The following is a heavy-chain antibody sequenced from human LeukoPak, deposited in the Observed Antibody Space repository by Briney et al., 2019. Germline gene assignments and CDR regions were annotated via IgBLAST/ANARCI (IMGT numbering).Heavy chain of an antibody. CDR3: ARGVHSYYMDV. CDR1: GFTFSNAW. Sequence: KAGGSLRLSCAASGFTFSNAWMSWLRQSPGKGLEWIGSFYYSGSTYYNPSLKSRVTISVDTSKNQFSLQLNSVTPEDTAVYYCARGVHSYYMDVWGKGTTVTVSS. CDR2: FYYSGST. D-gene: IGHD5/OR15-5a*01. V-gene: IGHV4-59*12. J-gene: IGHJ6*03.